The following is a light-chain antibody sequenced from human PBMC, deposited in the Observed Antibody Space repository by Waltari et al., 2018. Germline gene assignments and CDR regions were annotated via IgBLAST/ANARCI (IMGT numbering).Light chain of an antibody. V-gene: IGKV1-16*01. CDR3: QQYQAYPHT. CDR2: AGS. CDR1: QDIGDV. Sequence: TCRESQDIGDVLLWFQQRPGKAPKALIDAGSTLQGRVPSRFSGSGSGTDFSLTISSLQPEDSVTYYCQQYQAYPHTVGGGTRGEVK. J-gene: IGKJ4*01.